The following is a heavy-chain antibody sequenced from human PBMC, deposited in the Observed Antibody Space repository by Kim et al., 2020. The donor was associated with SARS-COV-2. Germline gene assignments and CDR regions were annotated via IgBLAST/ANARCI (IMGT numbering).Heavy chain of an antibody. J-gene: IGHJ4*02. Sequence: NYAQKLQGRVTMTTDTSTSTAYMELRSLRSDDTAVYYCARSEGSARPFDYWGQGTLVTVSS. CDR3: ARSEGSARPFDY. D-gene: IGHD6-6*01. V-gene: IGHV1-18*01.